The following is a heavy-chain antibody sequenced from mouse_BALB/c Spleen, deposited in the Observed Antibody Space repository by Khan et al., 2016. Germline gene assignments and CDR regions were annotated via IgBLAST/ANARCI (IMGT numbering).Heavy chain of an antibody. CDR2: INTNTGEP. J-gene: IGHJ2*01. CDR3: ARGEEGFDY. CDR1: GYTFTNYG. V-gene: IGHV9-3*02. Sequence: QIQLVQSGPELKKPGETVKISCKASGYTFTNYGMNWVKQAPGKGLKWMGWINTNTGEPTYAEEFKGRFAFSLETSASTAYLQINNLKNEDTATYFCARGEEGFDYWGQGTTLTVSS.